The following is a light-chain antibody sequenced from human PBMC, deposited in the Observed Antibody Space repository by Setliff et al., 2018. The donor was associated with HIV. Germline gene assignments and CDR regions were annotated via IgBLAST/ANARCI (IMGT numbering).Light chain of an antibody. V-gene: IGLV2-11*01. CDR1: SSDVGGYNY. CDR3: CSYAGSYTFVV. Sequence: QSALTQPRSVSGSPGQSVTISCTGTSSDVGGYNYVSWYQQHPGKAPKLMIYDVSKRPSGVPDRFSGSKSGNTASLTISGLQAEDEADYYCCSYAGSYTFVVFGGGTKVPS. CDR2: DVS. J-gene: IGLJ2*01.